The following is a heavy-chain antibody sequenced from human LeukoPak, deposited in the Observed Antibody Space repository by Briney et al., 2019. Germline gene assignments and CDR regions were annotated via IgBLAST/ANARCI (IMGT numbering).Heavy chain of an antibody. D-gene: IGHD6-13*01. CDR2: MNPNSGNT. V-gene: IGHV1-8*01. CDR3: ARGYWRIAAAGTGY. CDR1: GYTFTSYD. J-gene: IGHJ4*02. Sequence: GASVKVSCKASGYTFTSYDINWVRQATGQGLEWMGWMNPNSGNTGYAQKFQGRVTMTRNTSISTAYMELSSLRSEDTAVYYCARGYWRIAAAGTGYWGQGTLVTVSS.